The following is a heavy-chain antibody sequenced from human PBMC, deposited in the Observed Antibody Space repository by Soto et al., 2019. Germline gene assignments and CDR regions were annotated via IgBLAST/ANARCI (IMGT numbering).Heavy chain of an antibody. Sequence: VASVKVSCKASGYTFSSYGISWVRQAPGQGLEWMGWISAHSGNTNYEQKFQGRVTMTTDTSTSTAYMELRSLRSDDTAVYYCARDGYVITAVPLPYGLDVWGQGTTVTVSS. V-gene: IGHV1-18*04. CDR3: ARDGYVITAVPLPYGLDV. CDR1: GYTFSSYG. D-gene: IGHD2-2*01. CDR2: ISAHSGNT. J-gene: IGHJ6*02.